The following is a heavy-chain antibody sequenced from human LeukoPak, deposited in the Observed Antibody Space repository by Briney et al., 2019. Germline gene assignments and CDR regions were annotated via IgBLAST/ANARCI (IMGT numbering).Heavy chain of an antibody. D-gene: IGHD3-22*01. CDR2: IYYSGSI. CDR1: GASISSYY. J-gene: IGHJ4*02. Sequence: ETLSLTCTVSGASISSYYWSWIRQPPGKGLEWIGDIYYSGSIKYNPSLKSRVTMSVDTSKNQFSLKLSSVTAADTAIYYCARENPSGYYNRPIDYWGQGTLVTVSS. V-gene: IGHV4-59*01. CDR3: ARENPSGYYNRPIDY.